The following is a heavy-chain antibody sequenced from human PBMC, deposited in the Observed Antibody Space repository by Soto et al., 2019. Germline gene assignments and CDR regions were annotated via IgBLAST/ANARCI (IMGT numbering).Heavy chain of an antibody. V-gene: IGHV2-5*02. D-gene: IGHD4-17*01. J-gene: IGHJ4*02. Sequence: QITLKESGPPLVKPTQTLTLTCTFSGFSLSAHGVGMGWIRQPPGKALEWLALIYWDDDKRYSPSLKSRLTITKDTSKNQVVLTMTNMAPVDTATYFCAHSDYGDYFDYWGQGTLVTVSS. CDR2: IYWDDDK. CDR1: GFSLSAHGVG. CDR3: AHSDYGDYFDY.